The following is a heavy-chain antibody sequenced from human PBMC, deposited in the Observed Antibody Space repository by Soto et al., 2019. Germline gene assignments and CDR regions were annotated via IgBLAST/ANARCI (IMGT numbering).Heavy chain of an antibody. J-gene: IGHJ4*02. D-gene: IGHD6-13*01. CDR1: GGSFSGYY. V-gene: IGHV4-34*01. CDR3: ARGSSSWYPFDY. CDR2: INHSGST. Sequence: SETLSLTCAVYGGSFSGYYWSWIRQPPGKGLEWIGEINHSGSTNYNPSLKSRVTISVDTSKNQFSLKLSSVTAADTAVYYCARGSSSWYPFDYWGQGTLVTVSS.